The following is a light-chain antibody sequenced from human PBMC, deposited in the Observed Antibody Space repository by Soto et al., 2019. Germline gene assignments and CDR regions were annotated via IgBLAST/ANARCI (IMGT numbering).Light chain of an antibody. V-gene: IGLV2-14*03. J-gene: IGLJ2*01. Sequence: QSALTQPASVSGSPGQWITISCTGTSSDVGGYNYVSWYQQHPGKAPKRMIYDVTNRPSGVSYRFSGSKAGNTASLTISGLQAEDEADYYCSSYTTTSAVAFGGGTKLTVL. CDR2: DVT. CDR1: SSDVGGYNY. CDR3: SSYTTTSAVA.